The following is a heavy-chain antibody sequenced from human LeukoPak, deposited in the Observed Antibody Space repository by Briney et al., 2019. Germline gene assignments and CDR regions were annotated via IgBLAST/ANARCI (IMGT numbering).Heavy chain of an antibody. J-gene: IGHJ6*02. V-gene: IGHV1-18*04. Sequence: ASVKVSCKASGYTFTSYYMHWVRQAPGQGLEWMGWISAYNGNTNYAQKLQGRVTMTTDTSTSTAYMELRSLRSDDSAVYYCARIEVPASEAMDVWGQGTTVTVSS. CDR1: GYTFTSYY. CDR3: ARIEVPASEAMDV. D-gene: IGHD2-21*01. CDR2: ISAYNGNT.